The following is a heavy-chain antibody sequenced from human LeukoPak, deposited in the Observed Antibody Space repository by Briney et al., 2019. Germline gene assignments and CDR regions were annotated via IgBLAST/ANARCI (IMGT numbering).Heavy chain of an antibody. D-gene: IGHD3-22*01. V-gene: IGHV4-31*03. Sequence: SQTLSLTCTVTGGSISSGGYYWSWIRQHPGKGLEWIGYIYYSGSTYYNPSLKSRVTISVDTSKNQFSLKLSSVTAADTAVYYCARDRDGYDSSGYYYWGQGTLVTVSS. J-gene: IGHJ4*02. CDR3: ARDRDGYDSSGYYY. CDR2: IYYSGST. CDR1: GGSISSGGYY.